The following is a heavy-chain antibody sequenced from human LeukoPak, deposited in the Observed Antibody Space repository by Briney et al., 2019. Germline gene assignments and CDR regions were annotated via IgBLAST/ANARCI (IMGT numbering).Heavy chain of an antibody. CDR3: AIHSRDGYNVGY. CDR2: IIPILGIA. V-gene: IGHV1-69*04. Sequence: SVKVSCKASGGTFSSYAISWVRQAPGQGLEWMGRIIPILGIANYAQKFQGRVTITADKSTSTAYMELSSLRSEDTAVYYCAIHSRDGYNVGYWGQGTLVTVSS. J-gene: IGHJ4*02. D-gene: IGHD5-24*01. CDR1: GGTFSSYA.